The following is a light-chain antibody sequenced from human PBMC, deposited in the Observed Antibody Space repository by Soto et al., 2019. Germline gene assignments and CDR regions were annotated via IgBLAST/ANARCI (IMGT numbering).Light chain of an antibody. V-gene: IGKV1-39*01. Sequence: IQLTQSPSSLSASVGDRVTITCRASQGISSYLNWYQQKPGKAPKLLIYAASSLQSGVPSRFSGSGSGTDFTLTISSLQPEDVATYYCQKYNSAPLFGPGTKVDIK. CDR2: AAS. CDR1: QGISSY. J-gene: IGKJ3*01. CDR3: QKYNSAPL.